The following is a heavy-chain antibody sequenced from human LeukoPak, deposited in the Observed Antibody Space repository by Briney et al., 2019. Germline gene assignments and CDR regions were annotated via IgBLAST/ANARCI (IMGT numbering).Heavy chain of an antibody. V-gene: IGHV3-30*18. CDR3: AKGGDGHNLEYYYYGMDV. D-gene: IGHD5-24*01. CDR2: ISYDGSNK. CDR1: GFTFSSYG. J-gene: IGHJ6*02. Sequence: GRSLRLSCAASGFTFSSYGMHWDRQAPGKGLEWVAVISYDGSNKYYADSVKGRFTISRDNSKNTLYLQMNSLRAEDTAVYYCAKGGDGHNLEYYYYGMDVWGQGTTVTVSS.